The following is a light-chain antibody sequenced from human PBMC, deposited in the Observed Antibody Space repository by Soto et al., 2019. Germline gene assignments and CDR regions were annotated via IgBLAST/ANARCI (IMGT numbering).Light chain of an antibody. V-gene: IGKV4-1*01. J-gene: IGKJ4*01. CDR1: QSVLYSSNNKNY. Sequence: DIVMTQSPDSLAVSLGERATINCKSSQSVLYSSNNKNYLAWFQQKQGQPPKLLIYWASTRESGVPDRFSGSGSGTDFTLTISSLQAEDVEVYYCQQSLPRVTFGGGTKVEIK. CDR2: WAS. CDR3: QQSLPRVT.